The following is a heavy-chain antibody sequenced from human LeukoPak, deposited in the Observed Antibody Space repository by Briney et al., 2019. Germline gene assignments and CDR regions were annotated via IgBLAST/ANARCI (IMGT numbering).Heavy chain of an antibody. V-gene: IGHV4-59*08. J-gene: IGHJ4*02. Sequence: SETLSLTCTVSGGSISSYYWSWIRQPPGKGLEWIGYIYYSGSTNYNPSLKSRVTISVDTSKNQFSLKPSSVTAADTAVYYCARLGPLFSGGSNWGQGTLVTVSS. D-gene: IGHD3-16*01. CDR1: GGSISSYY. CDR3: ARLGPLFSGGSN. CDR2: IYYSGST.